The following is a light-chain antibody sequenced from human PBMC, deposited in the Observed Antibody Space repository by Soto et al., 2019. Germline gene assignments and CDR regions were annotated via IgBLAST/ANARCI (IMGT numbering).Light chain of an antibody. Sequence: QSVLTQSPSASASLGASVKLTCTLSSGHSSYAIAWHQQQPEKGPRYLMKLNSDGSHSKGDGIPDRFSGSSSGTERYLTISSIQSEDEADYYCQTWSTGIRVFGGGTKVTVL. CDR2: LNSDGSH. V-gene: IGLV4-69*01. CDR3: QTWSTGIRV. CDR1: SGHSSYA. J-gene: IGLJ3*02.